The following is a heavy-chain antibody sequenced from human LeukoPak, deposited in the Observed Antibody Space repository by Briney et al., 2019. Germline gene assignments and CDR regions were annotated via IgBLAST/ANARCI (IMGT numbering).Heavy chain of an antibody. V-gene: IGHV4-34*01. CDR1: GGSFSGYY. J-gene: IGHJ3*02. Sequence: SETLSLTCAVYGGSFSGYYRSWIRQPPGKGLEWIGEINHSGSTNYNPSLKSRVTISVDTSKNQFSLKLSSVTAADTAVYYCASPQENPDAFDIWGQGTMVTVSS. CDR2: INHSGST. CDR3: ASPQENPDAFDI.